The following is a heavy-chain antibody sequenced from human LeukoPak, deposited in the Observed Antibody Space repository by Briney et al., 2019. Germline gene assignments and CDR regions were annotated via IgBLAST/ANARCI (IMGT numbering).Heavy chain of an antibody. V-gene: IGHV4-59*01. CDR3: TRGSIAYYYMDV. CDR2: IYYIGST. CDR1: GGSINSFY. J-gene: IGHJ6*03. Sequence: SETLSLTCTVSGGSINSFYWTWIRQPPGKGLEWIGYIYYIGSTNYNPSLKSRLTISVDTSKNQFSLKLNSVTAADTAVYYCTRGSIAYYYMDVWGKGTTVTISS. D-gene: IGHD3-22*01.